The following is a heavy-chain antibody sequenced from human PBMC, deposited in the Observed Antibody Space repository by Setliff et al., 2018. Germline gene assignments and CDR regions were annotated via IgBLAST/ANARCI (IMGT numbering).Heavy chain of an antibody. D-gene: IGHD3-16*01. J-gene: IGHJ6*03. CDR2: IRFDGTNK. CDR1: GFAFSSYG. V-gene: IGHV3-30*02. Sequence: GESLKISCAASGFAFSSYGMHWVRQAPGKGLEWVAFIRFDGTNKYYADSVKGRFTISRDNSKNTLYLQVNTLRPEDTAVHYCVKWDSKYVSGSHYMDVWGKRTTVTVSS. CDR3: VKWDSKYVSGSHYMDV.